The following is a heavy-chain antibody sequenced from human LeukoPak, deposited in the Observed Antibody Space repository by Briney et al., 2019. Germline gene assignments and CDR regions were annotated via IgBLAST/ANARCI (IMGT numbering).Heavy chain of an antibody. J-gene: IGHJ4*02. V-gene: IGHV4-61*02. D-gene: IGHD3-22*01. CDR1: GGSISSGSYY. CDR3: ARDRYYYDSSGYLFDY. CDR2: IHTSGST. Sequence: SETLSLTCTVSGGSISSGSYYWSWIRQPAGKGLEWVGRIHTSGSTNYNPSLKSRVTMSADTSKNQFSLKLSSVTAADTAVYYCARDRYYYDSSGYLFDYWGQGTLVTVSS.